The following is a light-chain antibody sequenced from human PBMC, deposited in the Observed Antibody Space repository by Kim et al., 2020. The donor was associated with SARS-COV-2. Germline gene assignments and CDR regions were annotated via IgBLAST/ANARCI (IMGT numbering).Light chain of an antibody. V-gene: IGKV3-20*01. CDR2: GAS. CDR1: QTVGNGD. CDR3: QQYGSSYS. Sequence: SVSPGERVSLSCRASQTVGNGDLAWYQQKPGQAPRLLIFGASTRATGIPDRFSGSGSGTDFTLTISGLESEDLAVYYCQQYGSSYSFGQGTKLEI. J-gene: IGKJ2*03.